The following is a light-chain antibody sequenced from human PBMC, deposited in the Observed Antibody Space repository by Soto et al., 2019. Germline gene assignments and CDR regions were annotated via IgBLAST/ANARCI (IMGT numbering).Light chain of an antibody. Sequence: EILLTQSPGTLSLSPGERATLSCRASQSVRNSYLAWYQQKPGQAPRLLIYGASGRATGIPDRFSGSGSGTDLTLTISRLEPGDFSVYYCQQYGSSPFTFGQGTKLEI. J-gene: IGKJ2*01. CDR1: QSVRNSY. V-gene: IGKV3-20*01. CDR2: GAS. CDR3: QQYGSSPFT.